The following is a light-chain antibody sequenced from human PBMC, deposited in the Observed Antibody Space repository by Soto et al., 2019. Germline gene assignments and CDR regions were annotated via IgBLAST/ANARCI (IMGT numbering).Light chain of an antibody. V-gene: IGKV1-5*01. CDR2: SVS. Sequence: DIQMTQSPSTLSASVGDRVTITCRASQSISSWLAWYQQKPGKAPKLLVYSVSNLDSGVPSRFSGSGSGTEFTLTISSLQPDDSATYYCQQFSSYSRTFGQGTKVDMK. CDR3: QQFSSYSRT. J-gene: IGKJ1*01. CDR1: QSISSW.